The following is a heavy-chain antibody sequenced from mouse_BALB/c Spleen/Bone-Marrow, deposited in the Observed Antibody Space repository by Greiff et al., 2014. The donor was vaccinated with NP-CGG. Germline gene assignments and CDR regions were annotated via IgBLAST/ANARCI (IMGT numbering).Heavy chain of an antibody. CDR1: GFTFSSYG. D-gene: IGHD2-3*01. CDR2: INSNGGST. J-gene: IGHJ4*01. CDR3: ARDGYYVFYAMDY. Sequence: VQLQQSGGGLVQPGGSLKLSCAASGFTFSSYGMSWVRQTPDKRLELVATINSNGGSTYYPDSVKGRFTISRDNAKNTLYLQMSSLKSEDTAMYYCARDGYYVFYAMDYWGQGTSVTGSS. V-gene: IGHV5-6-3*01.